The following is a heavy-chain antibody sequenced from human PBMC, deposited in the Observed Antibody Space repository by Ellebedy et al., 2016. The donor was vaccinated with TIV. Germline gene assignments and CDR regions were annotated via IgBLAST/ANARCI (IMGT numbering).Heavy chain of an antibody. J-gene: IGHJ6*02. CDR1: GFTFSRYA. CDR3: ARDRLWFGENYGMDV. Sequence: GESLKISCAASGFTFSRYAMNWVRQAPGKGLEWVSYISASSANIHYADSVKGRFTISRDNSKNTLYLQMNSLRAEDTAVYYCARDRLWFGENYGMDVWGQGTTVTVSS. CDR2: ISASSANI. D-gene: IGHD3-10*01. V-gene: IGHV3-48*01.